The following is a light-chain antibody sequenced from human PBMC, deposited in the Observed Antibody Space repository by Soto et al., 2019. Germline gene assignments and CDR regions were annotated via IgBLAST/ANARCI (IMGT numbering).Light chain of an antibody. CDR3: GSYAGSLLV. J-gene: IGLJ1*01. CDR2: DVS. V-gene: IGLV2-11*01. CDR1: SSDIGGYNY. Sequence: QSALTQPRSVSGSPGQSVTISCTGTSSDIGGYNYVSWYQQHPGKAPKLMIYDVSKRPSGVPDRFSGSKSGNTASLTISGLQAEDEADYYCGSYAGSLLVFGTGTKLTVL.